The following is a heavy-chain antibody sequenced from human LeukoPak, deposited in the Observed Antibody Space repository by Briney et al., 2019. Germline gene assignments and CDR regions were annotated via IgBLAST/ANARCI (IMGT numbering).Heavy chain of an antibody. Sequence: GGSLRLSCAASGFTFSSYAMTWVRQAPGKGLEWVSSISVNGGTTYYADSVKGRFTISRDSSKNTLYLQMNSLRAEDTAVYYCAKKVGAAAGATPVDYWGQGTLVTVSS. CDR3: AKKVGAAAGATPVDY. D-gene: IGHD6-13*01. CDR2: ISVNGGTT. V-gene: IGHV3-23*01. J-gene: IGHJ4*02. CDR1: GFTFSSYA.